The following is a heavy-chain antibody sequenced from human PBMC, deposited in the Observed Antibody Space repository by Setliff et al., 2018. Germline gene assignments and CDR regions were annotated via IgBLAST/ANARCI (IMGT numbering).Heavy chain of an antibody. CDR3: ARAPLESGYNYGQGHYFDY. CDR2: TIPLFGTT. J-gene: IGHJ4*02. D-gene: IGHD5-18*01. Sequence: SVKVSCKASGGTFSNYTVNWVRQAPGQGLEWMGGTIPLFGTTDYAQKFHGRVTIITDESTSTAYMELSSLTSDDTAVYYCARAPLESGYNYGQGHYFDYWGQGTLVTVSS. V-gene: IGHV1-69*05. CDR1: GGTFSNYT.